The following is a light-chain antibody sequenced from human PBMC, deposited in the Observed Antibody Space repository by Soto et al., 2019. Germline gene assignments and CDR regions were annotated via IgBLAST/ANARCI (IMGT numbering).Light chain of an antibody. Sequence: QSVLTNLPSVSGTPRQGVTITCSGSSSNIGRNSVNWYQHLPGPAPKLLTRGHNHRPSGVPDGFSGSKSGTFASLAISRLQLEDESDYCCAAWDDSLNEYGFGEGTKVTVL. CDR1: SSNIGRNS. V-gene: IGLV1-44*01. CDR2: GHN. J-gene: IGLJ1*01. CDR3: AAWDDSLNEYG.